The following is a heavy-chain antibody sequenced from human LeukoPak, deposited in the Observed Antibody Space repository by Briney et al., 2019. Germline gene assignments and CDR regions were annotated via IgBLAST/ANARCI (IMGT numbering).Heavy chain of an antibody. Sequence: SETLSLTRTVSGDSISSGTYYWGWIRQPPGKGLEWIGNIHYGGSTYYNPSLKSRVTISVDTSKKQFSLKLSSVTAADTALYYCARLGGVRGYYYYYMDVWGKGTTVTVSS. J-gene: IGHJ6*03. CDR2: IHYGGST. CDR3: ARLGGVRGYYYYYMDV. D-gene: IGHD3-10*01. V-gene: IGHV4-39*01. CDR1: GDSISSGTYY.